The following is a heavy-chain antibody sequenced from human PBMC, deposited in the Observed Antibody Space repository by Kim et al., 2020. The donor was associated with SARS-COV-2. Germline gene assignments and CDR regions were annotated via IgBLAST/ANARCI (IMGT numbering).Heavy chain of an antibody. V-gene: IGHV3-23*01. CDR1: GFTFSSYA. Sequence: GGSLRLFCAASGFTFSSYAMSWVRQAPGKGLEWVSAISGSGGSTYYADSVKGRFTISRDNSKDTLYLQMNSLRAEDTAVYYCAKPVTSRYFDCPPGYWGQGTLVTVSS. J-gene: IGHJ4*02. D-gene: IGHD3-9*01. CDR2: ISGSGGST. CDR3: AKPVTSRYFDCPPGY.